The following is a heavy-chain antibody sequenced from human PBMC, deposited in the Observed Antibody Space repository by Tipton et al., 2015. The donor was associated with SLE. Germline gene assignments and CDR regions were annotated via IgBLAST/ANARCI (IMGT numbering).Heavy chain of an antibody. CDR1: GFTFSSYS. CDR2: IYYSGST. D-gene: IGHD6-19*01. CDR3: AGGGGSGWDYFDY. V-gene: IGHV4-59*01. Sequence: LRLSCAASGFTFSSYSMNWVRQAPGKGLEWIGYIYYSGSTNYNPSLKSRVTISVDTSKNQFSLKLSSVTAADTAVYYCAGGGGSGWDYFDYWGQGTLVTVSS. J-gene: IGHJ4*02.